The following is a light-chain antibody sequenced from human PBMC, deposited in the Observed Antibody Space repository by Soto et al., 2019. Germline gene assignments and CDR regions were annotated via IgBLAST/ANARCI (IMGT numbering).Light chain of an antibody. Sequence: DIQMTQSPSSLSASVGDRVTITCRASQGVSNYLGWYQQKPGKVPKLLIYGASTLQSGVPSRFSGSGSGTDFTLTISSLQPEDVATYYCLKYDTAPFTFGPGTKVDIE. CDR1: QGVSNY. J-gene: IGKJ3*01. CDR2: GAS. V-gene: IGKV1-27*01. CDR3: LKYDTAPFT.